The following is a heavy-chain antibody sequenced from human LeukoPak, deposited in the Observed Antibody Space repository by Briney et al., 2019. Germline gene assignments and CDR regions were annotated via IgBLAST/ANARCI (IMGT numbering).Heavy chain of an antibody. CDR1: GFALCSNV. V-gene: IGHV3-23*01. CDR3: AKGRGTTVTSAANY. CDR2: IGGSGENT. Sequence: VGSLRLSCAASGFALCSNVMSWVRRAPREGQEWGSSIGGSGENTFNTDSAKDRFTISRDNSRNTLFLQMNSLRAEDTGVYYCAKGRGTTVTSAANYWGQGTLVTVSP. D-gene: IGHD4-17*01. J-gene: IGHJ4*02.